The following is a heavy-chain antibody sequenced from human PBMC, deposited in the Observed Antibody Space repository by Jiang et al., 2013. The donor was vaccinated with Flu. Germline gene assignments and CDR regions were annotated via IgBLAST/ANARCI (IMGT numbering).Heavy chain of an antibody. J-gene: IGHJ4*02. CDR3: ARFNSGRFDY. CDR2: IYYSGST. Sequence: GSGLVKPSETLSLTCTVSGGSINNYYWGWIRQPPGKGLECIGDIYYSGSTNYNPSLKSRVTISIDTSKNQFSLKLSSVTAAETAVYYCARFNSGRFDYWGQGTLVTVSS. V-gene: IGHV4-59*01. CDR1: GGSINNYY. D-gene: IGHD5-12*01.